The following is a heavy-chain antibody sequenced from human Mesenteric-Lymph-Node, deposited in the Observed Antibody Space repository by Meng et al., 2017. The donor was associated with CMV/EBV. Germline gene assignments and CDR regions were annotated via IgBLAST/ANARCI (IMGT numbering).Heavy chain of an antibody. J-gene: IGHJ6*02. CDR1: GFTFSMYW. V-gene: IGHV3-74*01. D-gene: IGHD6-13*01. CDR3: AREAAAGYYYYYGMDV. CDR2: INSDGGST. Sequence: GGSLRLSCATSGFTFSMYWMHWVRQAPGRGLVWVSRINSDGGSTSYADSVKGRFTISRDNAKNTLYLQMNSLRAEDTAVYYCAREAAAGYYYYYGMDVWGQGTTVTVSS.